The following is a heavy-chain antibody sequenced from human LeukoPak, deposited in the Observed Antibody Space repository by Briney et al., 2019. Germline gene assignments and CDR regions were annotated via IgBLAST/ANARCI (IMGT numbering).Heavy chain of an antibody. J-gene: IGHJ4*02. CDR2: IYSGGST. CDR3: ARDRKQLVQEGY. D-gene: IGHD6-13*01. V-gene: IGHV3-53*01. CDR1: GFTVSSNY. Sequence: GGSLRLSCAASGFTVSSNYMSWVRQAPGKGLEWVSVIYSGGSTYYADSVKGRFTISRDNAKNSLYLQMNSLRAEDTAVYYCARDRKQLVQEGYRGQGTLVTVSS.